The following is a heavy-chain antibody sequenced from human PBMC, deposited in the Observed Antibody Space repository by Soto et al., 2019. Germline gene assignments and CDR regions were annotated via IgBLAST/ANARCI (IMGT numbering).Heavy chain of an antibody. CDR1: GFTFSSSW. Sequence: PGGSLRLSCVASGFTFSSSWMAWVRQTPGKGLEWVGNMKQDGSETYYMDSVKGRFTISRDNAKNSLYLQMNTLRAEDTAVYYCATIEAVAFRIWGQGTMVTVSS. CDR2: MKQDGSET. D-gene: IGHD5-12*01. CDR3: ATIEAVAFRI. J-gene: IGHJ3*02. V-gene: IGHV3-7*03.